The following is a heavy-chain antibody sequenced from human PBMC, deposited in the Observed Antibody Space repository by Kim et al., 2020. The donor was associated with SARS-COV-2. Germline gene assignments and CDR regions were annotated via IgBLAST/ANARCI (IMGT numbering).Heavy chain of an antibody. V-gene: IGHV3-30*18. CDR1: GFTFSNHG. CDR3: AKELWSGLPLDD. D-gene: IGHD3-3*01. J-gene: IGHJ4*02. Sequence: GGSLRLSCAASGFTFSNHGMHWVRQAPGKGLDWVAVVGHDGSLKFYADSAKDRFTISRDNSRNTLYLQMSSLRTEDTAVYYCAKELWSGLPLDDWGQGTL. CDR2: VGHDGSLK.